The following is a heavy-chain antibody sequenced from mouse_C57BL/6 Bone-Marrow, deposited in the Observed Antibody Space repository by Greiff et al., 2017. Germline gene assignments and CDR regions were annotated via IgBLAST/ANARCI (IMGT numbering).Heavy chain of an antibody. V-gene: IGHV1-7*01. J-gene: IGHJ3*01. Sequence: VQLVESGAELAKPGASVKLSCKASGYTFTSYWMHWVKQRPGQGLEWIGYLNPSSGYTKYNQKFKDKATLTADKSSSTAYMQLSSLTYEDSAVXYCARGLRRFAYWGQGTLVTVSA. CDR2: LNPSSGYT. D-gene: IGHD2-4*01. CDR3: ARGLRRFAY. CDR1: GYTFTSYW.